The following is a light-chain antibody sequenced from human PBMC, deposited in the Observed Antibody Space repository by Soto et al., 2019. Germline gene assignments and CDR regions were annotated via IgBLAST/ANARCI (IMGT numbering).Light chain of an antibody. CDR2: GAS. V-gene: IGKV3-15*01. J-gene: IGKJ1*01. Sequence: EIVMTQSPATLSVSPGERATLSCRASQSVSSNLAWYQQKPGQAPRLLIYGASTRATGIPARFSGSGSGTEFTLTIRSLQSKDFAVYYYQQYNNWPPWTFG. CDR1: QSVSSN. CDR3: QQYNNWPPWT.